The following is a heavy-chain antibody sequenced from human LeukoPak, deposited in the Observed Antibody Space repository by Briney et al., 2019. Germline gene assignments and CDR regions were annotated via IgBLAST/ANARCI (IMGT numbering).Heavy chain of an antibody. J-gene: IGHJ4*02. CDR3: ARERGARFYSSSWLSLYYFDH. V-gene: IGHV4-61*02. D-gene: IGHD6-13*01. CDR1: GGSISSGSYY. CDR2: IHTSGST. Sequence: SETLSLTCTFSGGSISSGSYYWSWIRQPAGKELEWIGRIHTSGSTNANPYLQSRVTISVDTTKNQFSLKLSSVTAADTAVYYCARERGARFYSSSWLSLYYFDHWGQGTLVTVSS.